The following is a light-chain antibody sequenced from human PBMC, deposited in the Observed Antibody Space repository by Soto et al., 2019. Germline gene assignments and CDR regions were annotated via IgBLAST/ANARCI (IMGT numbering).Light chain of an antibody. V-gene: IGKV1-13*02. Sequence: AIQLTQSPSSLSASVGDRVTITCRASQGISSALAWYQQKPEKAPKLLIYDASSLESGVPSRFSGSGSGTDFTLTISSLQPEDFANYYCQHFNSYPLTFGGGTKVEIK. CDR3: QHFNSYPLT. CDR2: DAS. CDR1: QGISSA. J-gene: IGKJ4*01.